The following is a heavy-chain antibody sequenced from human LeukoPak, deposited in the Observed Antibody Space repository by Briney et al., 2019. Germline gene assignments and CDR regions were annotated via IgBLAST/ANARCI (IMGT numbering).Heavy chain of an antibody. CDR2: ISHDGRT. CDR1: SLTNGYH. V-gene: IGHV4-34*01. Sequence: PSETLSPTCTVSSLTNGYHWGWIRQSPGKGLEWIGEISHDGRTNYNPSLKSRVTISIDASKNQFSLSLTSVTAADTAVYYCARETWGFGELGSWGQGTLVTVSS. J-gene: IGHJ4*02. CDR3: ARETWGFGELGS. D-gene: IGHD3-10*01.